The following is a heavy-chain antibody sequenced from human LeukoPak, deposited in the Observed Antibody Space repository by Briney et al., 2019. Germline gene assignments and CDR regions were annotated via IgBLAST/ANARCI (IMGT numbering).Heavy chain of an antibody. CDR1: GFTFSSYW. CDR2: IKQDGSEK. D-gene: IGHD3-22*01. CDR3: ARDSLTYYYDSSGPTDY. V-gene: IGHV3-7*01. J-gene: IGHJ4*02. Sequence: GWPLRLSCAASGFTFSSYWMSWVRQAPGKGLEWVVNIKQDGSEKYYVDSVKGRFTISRDNAKNSLYLQMNSLRAEDTAVYYCARDSLTYYYDSSGPTDYWGQGTLVTVSS.